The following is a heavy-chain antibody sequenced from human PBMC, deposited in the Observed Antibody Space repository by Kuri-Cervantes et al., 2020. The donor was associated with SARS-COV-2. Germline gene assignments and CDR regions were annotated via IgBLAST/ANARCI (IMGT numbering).Heavy chain of an antibody. J-gene: IGHJ4*02. CDR1: GGSFSGYS. V-gene: IGHV4-34*01. CDR2: IYHSGST. CDR3: ARDRVGVHDS. Sequence: SETLSLTCAVYGGSFSGYSWSWIRQPPGKGLEWIGYIYHSGSTYYNPSLKSRVTISVDRSKNQFSLKLSSVTAEDTAVYYCARDRVGVHDSWGQGTLVTVSS. D-gene: IGHD2-21*01.